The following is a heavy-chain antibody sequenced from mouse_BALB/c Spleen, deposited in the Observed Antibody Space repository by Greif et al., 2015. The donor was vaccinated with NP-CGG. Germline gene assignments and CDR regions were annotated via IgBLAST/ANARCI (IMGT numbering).Heavy chain of an antibody. Sequence: EVQLQQSGAELVRSGASVKLSCTASGFNIKDYYMHWVKQRPEQGLEWIGWIDPENGDTEYAPKFQGKATMTADTSSNTAYLQLSSLTSEDTAVYYCNGGNSWYFDVWGAGTTVTVSS. J-gene: IGHJ1*01. CDR1: GFNIKDYY. CDR3: NGGNSWYFDV. CDR2: IDPENGDT. V-gene: IGHV14-4*02. D-gene: IGHD2-1*01.